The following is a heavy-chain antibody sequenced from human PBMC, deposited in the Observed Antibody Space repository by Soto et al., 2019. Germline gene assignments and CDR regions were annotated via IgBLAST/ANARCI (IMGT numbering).Heavy chain of an antibody. CDR3: ARNKITGSFDY. V-gene: IGHV4-34*01. J-gene: IGHJ4*02. CDR2: INHSGST. Sequence: SETLSLTCAVYGGSFSGYYWTWIRQPPGTGLEWIGEINHSGSTNYNPSLKSRVTISVDTSKNQFSLKLTSVTAADTAVYYCARNKITGSFDYWGQGTLVTVSS. D-gene: IGHD2-8*02. CDR1: GGSFSGYY.